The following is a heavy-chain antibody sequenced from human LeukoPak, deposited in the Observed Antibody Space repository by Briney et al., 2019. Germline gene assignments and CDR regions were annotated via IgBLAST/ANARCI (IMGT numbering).Heavy chain of an antibody. D-gene: IGHD1-26*01. CDR3: AREGISGSYGY. J-gene: IGHJ4*02. V-gene: IGHV4-59*01. CDR2: IYYSGST. CDR1: GDSISSYY. Sequence: KPSETLSLTCTVSGDSISSYYWSWIRQPPGKGLEWIGYIYYSGSTNYNPSLKSRVTISVDTSKNQFSLKLSSVTAADTAVYYCAREGISGSYGYWGQGTLVTVSS.